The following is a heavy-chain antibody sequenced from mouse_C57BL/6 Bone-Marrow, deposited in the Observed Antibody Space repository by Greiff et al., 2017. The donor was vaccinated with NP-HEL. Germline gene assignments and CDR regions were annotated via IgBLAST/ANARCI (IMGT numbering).Heavy chain of an antibody. CDR3: ARDYGSLWYFDV. CDR2: IDPSDSET. Sequence: QVQLQQSGAELVRPGSSVKLSCKASGYTFTSYWMHWVKQRPIQGLEWIGNIDPSDSETHYNQKFKDKATLTVDKSSSTAYMQLSSLTSEDSAVYYCARDYGSLWYFDVWGTGTTVTVSS. V-gene: IGHV1-52*01. D-gene: IGHD1-1*01. J-gene: IGHJ1*03. CDR1: GYTFTSYW.